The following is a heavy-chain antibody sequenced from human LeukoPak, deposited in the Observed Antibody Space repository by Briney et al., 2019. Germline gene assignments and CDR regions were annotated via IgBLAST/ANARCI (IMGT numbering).Heavy chain of an antibody. CDR1: GFTFSSYA. V-gene: IGHV3-30-3*01. CDR2: ISYDGSNK. D-gene: IGHD1-14*01. Sequence: GGSLRLSCAASGFTFSSYAMHWVRQAPGKGLEWVAVISYDGSNKYCPDSVKGRFTISRDNSKNTLYLQMNSLRAEDTAVYYCAREQTGTPDYWGQGTLVTVSS. J-gene: IGHJ4*02. CDR3: AREQTGTPDY.